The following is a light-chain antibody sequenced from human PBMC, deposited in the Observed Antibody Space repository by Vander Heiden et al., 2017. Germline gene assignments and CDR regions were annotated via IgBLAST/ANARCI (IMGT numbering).Light chain of an antibody. CDR2: WAS. J-gene: IGKJ1*01. CDR1: QSVLYSSNNKNY. CDR3: QQYDRMPPT. Sequence: DIVMTQSPDSLAVSLGERATINCKSSQSVLYSSNNKNYLAWYQQKPGQPPKLLIYWASTRESGVPDRFSGSGSGTYFTLTISSLQAEDVAVDSCQQYDRMPPTFGQGTKVEIK. V-gene: IGKV4-1*01.